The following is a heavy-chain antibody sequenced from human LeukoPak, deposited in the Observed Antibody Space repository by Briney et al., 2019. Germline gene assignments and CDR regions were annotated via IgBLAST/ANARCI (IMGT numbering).Heavy chain of an antibody. D-gene: IGHD2-2*01. CDR3: ATVSGGIVVVPAAIWFDP. CDR1: GGTFSSYA. V-gene: IGHV1-69*05. CDR2: IIPIFGTA. J-gene: IGHJ5*02. Sequence: ASVKVSCKASGGTFSSYAISWVRQAPGQGLEWMGGIIPIFGTANYAQKFQGRVTITTDESTSTAYMELSSLRSEDTAVYYCATVSGGIVVVPAAIWFDPWGQGTLVTVSS.